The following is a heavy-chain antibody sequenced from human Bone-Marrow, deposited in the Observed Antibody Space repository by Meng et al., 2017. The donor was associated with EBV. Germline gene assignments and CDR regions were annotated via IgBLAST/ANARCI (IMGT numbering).Heavy chain of an antibody. CDR3: ALWFREHFDY. CDR1: GFPFSDSA. Sequence: VLLLGAGGGLVPPRGCLSLPCAACGFPFSDSAMSWVSPAPGKGLEWVSTISAGIGNTYYADSVKGRFTISRANSKNTLYLQMNNLRADDTAVYYCALWFREHFDYWGQGTLVTVSS. V-gene: IGHV3-23*01. J-gene: IGHJ4*02. D-gene: IGHD3-10*01. CDR2: ISAGIGNT.